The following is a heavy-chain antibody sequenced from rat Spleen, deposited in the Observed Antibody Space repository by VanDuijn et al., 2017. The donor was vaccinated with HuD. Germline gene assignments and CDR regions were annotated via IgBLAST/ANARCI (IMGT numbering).Heavy chain of an antibody. CDR2: IIYDGSST. Sequence: EVQLVESGGDLVQPGRSLKLTCAASGFTFRDYAMAWIRQAPKKGLEWVATIIYDGSSTYYRDSVKGRFTLSRDNAKSSLYLQMDSLRSEDTATYYCTTSIAALMDAWGQGASVTVSS. V-gene: IGHV5-29*01. D-gene: IGHD1-2*01. CDR1: GFTFRDYA. J-gene: IGHJ4*01. CDR3: TTSIAALMDA.